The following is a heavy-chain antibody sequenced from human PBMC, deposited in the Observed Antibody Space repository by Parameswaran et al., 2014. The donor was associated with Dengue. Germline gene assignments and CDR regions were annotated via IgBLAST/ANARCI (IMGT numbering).Heavy chain of an antibody. CDR3: ASTQYSSSSGGY. V-gene: IGHV3-21*01. D-gene: IGHD6-6*01. J-gene: IGHJ4*02. CDR2: ISSSSSYI. Sequence: VRQAPGKGLEWVSSISSSSSYIYYADSVKGRFTISRDNAKNSLYLQMNSLRAEDTAVYYCASTQYSSSSGGYWGQGTLVTVSS.